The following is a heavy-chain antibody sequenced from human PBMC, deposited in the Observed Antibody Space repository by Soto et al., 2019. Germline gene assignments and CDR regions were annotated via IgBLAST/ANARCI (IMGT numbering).Heavy chain of an antibody. J-gene: IGHJ4*02. CDR2: IYYSGST. Sequence: SETLSLTCTFSCGSISSYYWSWIRQPPGKGLEWIGYIYYSGSTNYNPSLKSRVTISVDTSKNQFSLKLSSVTAADTAVYYCARSDGRYWGQGTLVTVS. CDR1: CGSISSYY. CDR3: ARSDGRY. V-gene: IGHV4-59*01.